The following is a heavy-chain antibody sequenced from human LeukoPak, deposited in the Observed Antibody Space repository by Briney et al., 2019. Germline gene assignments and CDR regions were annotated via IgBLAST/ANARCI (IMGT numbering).Heavy chain of an antibody. J-gene: IGHJ5*02. D-gene: IGHD6-13*01. CDR1: GGTFSSYA. CDR2: IIPIFGTA. CDR3: ATNIAAVDPTWVNWFDP. V-gene: IGHV1-69*05. Sequence: SVKVSCKASGGTFSSYAISWVRQAPGQGLEWMGGIIPIFGTANYAQKFQGRVAITTDESTSTAYMELSSLRSEDTAVYYCATNIAAVDPTWVNWFDPWGQGTLVTVSS.